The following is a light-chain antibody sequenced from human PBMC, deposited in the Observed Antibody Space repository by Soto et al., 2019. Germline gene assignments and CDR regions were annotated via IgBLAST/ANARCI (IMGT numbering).Light chain of an antibody. CDR1: QSVSSSY. J-gene: IGKJ2*01. CDR2: GAS. V-gene: IGKV3-20*01. Sequence: EIVLTQSPGTLSLSPGERATLSCRASQSVSSSYLAWYQQKPGQAPRLLIYGASSRATGIPDRFSGSGSGTDFILTISRVEPEVFAVYYCQQYGSSPPYTFGQGTKLEIK. CDR3: QQYGSSPPYT.